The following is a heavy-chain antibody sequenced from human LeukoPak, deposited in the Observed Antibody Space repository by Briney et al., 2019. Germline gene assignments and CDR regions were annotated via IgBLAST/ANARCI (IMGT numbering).Heavy chain of an antibody. CDR2: ISSSSSYI. D-gene: IGHD6-13*01. CDR3: ASQYTSSRIFDD. CDR1: GFTFSSYS. J-gene: IGHJ4*02. Sequence: GGSLRLSCAASGFTFSSYSMNWVRQAPGKGLEWVSSISSSSSYIYYADSVKGRFTISRDNAKNSLYLQMNSLRAEDTAVYYCASQYTSSRIFDDWGQGTLVTVSS. V-gene: IGHV3-21*01.